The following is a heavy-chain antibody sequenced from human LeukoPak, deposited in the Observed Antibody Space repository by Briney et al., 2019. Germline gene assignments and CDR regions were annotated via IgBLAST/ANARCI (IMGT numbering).Heavy chain of an antibody. D-gene: IGHD6-13*01. V-gene: IGHV4-39*02. J-gene: IGHJ4*02. CDR1: GGSISSSSYY. Sequence: SETLSLTCTVSGGSISSSSYYWGWIRQPPGKGLEWIGSIYYSGNTYYNASLKSRVTISVDTSKNQFSLKFTSVTAADTAVYYCARDVLAATGSFDYWGQGTQVTVSS. CDR3: ARDVLAATGSFDY. CDR2: IYYSGNT.